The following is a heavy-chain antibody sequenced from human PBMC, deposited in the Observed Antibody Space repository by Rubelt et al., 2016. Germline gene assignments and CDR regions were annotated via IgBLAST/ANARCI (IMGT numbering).Heavy chain of an antibody. Sequence: QVQLQQWGAGLLKPSETLSLTCAVYGGSFSGYYWSWIRQPPGKGLEWIGEINHSGSINYNPSLKSRVTISVDTAKNQFSLKLSSGTAADTAVDYCARFYGAPDYWGQGTLVTVSS. CDR1: GGSFSGYY. CDR3: ARFYGAPDY. D-gene: IGHD4-17*01. CDR2: INHSGSI. J-gene: IGHJ4*02. V-gene: IGHV4-34*01.